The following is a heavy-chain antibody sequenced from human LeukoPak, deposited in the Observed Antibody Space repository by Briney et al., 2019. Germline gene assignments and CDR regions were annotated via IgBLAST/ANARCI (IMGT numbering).Heavy chain of an antibody. J-gene: IGHJ4*02. CDR1: GYSVSSGYY. V-gene: IGHV4-38-2*01. CDR3: ARHGFCNGGNCPDY. Sequence: SETLSLTCAVSGYSVSSGYYGGWMRQAPREGLEGIGNVFDGGTTHSSPTLKSRVPVSLDTSKNQFSLKLRSVTAEDTAVYFCARHGFCNGGNCPDYWGQGILVTVSS. CDR2: VFDGGTT. D-gene: IGHD2-15*01.